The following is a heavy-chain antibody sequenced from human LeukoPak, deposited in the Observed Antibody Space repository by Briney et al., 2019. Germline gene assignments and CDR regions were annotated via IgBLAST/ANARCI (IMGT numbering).Heavy chain of an antibody. J-gene: IGHJ3*01. CDR2: IIPIFGTA. CDR3: AREGQLGYCSGGSCATDAFDV. V-gene: IGHV1-69*13. CDR1: GGTFSSYA. D-gene: IGHD2-15*01. Sequence: ASVEVSCKASGGTFSSYAISWVRQAPGQGLEWMGGIIPIFGTANYAQKFQGRVTITADESTSTAYMELSSLRSEDTAVYYCAREGQLGYCSGGSCATDAFDVWGQGTMVTVSS.